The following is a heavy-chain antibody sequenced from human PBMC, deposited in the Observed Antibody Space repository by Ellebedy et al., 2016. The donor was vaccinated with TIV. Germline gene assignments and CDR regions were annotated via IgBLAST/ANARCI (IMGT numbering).Heavy chain of an antibody. CDR1: GFTFSSYS. J-gene: IGHJ4*02. D-gene: IGHD3-3*01. CDR2: ISSSSSYI. Sequence: GGSLRLXCAASGFTFSSYSMNWVRQAPGKGLEWVSSISSSSSYIYYADSVKGRFTISRDNAKNSLYLQMNSLRAEDTAVYYCARELGEVIYENWGQGTLVTVSS. CDR3: ARELGEVIYEN. V-gene: IGHV3-21*01.